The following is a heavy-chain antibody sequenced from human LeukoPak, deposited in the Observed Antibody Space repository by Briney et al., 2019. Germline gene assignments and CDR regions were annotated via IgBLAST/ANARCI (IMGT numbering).Heavy chain of an antibody. CDR1: GGSFSGYY. V-gene: IGHV4-34*01. CDR2: INHGGST. Sequence: SETLSLTCAVYGGSFSGYYWSWIRQPPGKGLEWIGEINHGGSTNYNPSLKSRVTISVDTSKNQFSLKLSSVTAADTAVYYCARGPNAYYYDSSGYYYAEYWGQGTLVTVSS. J-gene: IGHJ4*02. D-gene: IGHD3-22*01. CDR3: ARGPNAYYYDSSGYYYAEY.